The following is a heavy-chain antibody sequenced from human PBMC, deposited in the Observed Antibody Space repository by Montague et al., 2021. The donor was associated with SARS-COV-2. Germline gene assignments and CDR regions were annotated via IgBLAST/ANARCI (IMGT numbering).Heavy chain of an antibody. V-gene: IGHV4-31*03. Sequence: TLYLTCTVSGGSIRSENYYWSWIRQHPGKGLEWIGYIHYSGSTDYNPSLNSRVSISVDTSKTQFSLKLRSVTAADTAVYFCARDGTAGDWFDPWGQGTLVTVSS. CDR2: IHYSGST. CDR3: ARDGTAGDWFDP. D-gene: IGHD1-26*01. J-gene: IGHJ5*02. CDR1: GGSIRSENYY.